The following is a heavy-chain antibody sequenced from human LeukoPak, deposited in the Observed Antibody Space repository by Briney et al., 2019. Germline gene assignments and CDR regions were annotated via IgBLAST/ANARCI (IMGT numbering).Heavy chain of an antibody. CDR1: GFTFSSYG. J-gene: IGHJ4*02. D-gene: IGHD3-10*01. Sequence: GGSLRLSCAASGFTFSSYGVLGVRQARGKGVEWVAYIWYDGSNKYYADPERPLLTISRHISKNTLYLKMQSVRAEDTAVYYCAKELGWSGELLQTFCYLGQGNPV. V-gene: IGHV3-30*02. CDR2: IWYDGSNK. CDR3: AKELGWSGELLQTFCY.